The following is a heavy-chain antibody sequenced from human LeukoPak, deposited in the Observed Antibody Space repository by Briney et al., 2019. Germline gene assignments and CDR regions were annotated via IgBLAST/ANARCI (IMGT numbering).Heavy chain of an antibody. CDR3: AKDRIAARWGFDY. Sequence: GGSLRLSCAASGFNFNSHSMNWVRQVPGKGLEWVSHISSSSSDIYYAESVKGRFTISRDNSKNTLYLQMNSLRAEDTAVYYCAKDRIAARWGFDYWGQGTLVTVSS. CDR2: ISSSSSDI. CDR1: GFNFNSHS. V-gene: IGHV3-48*01. J-gene: IGHJ4*02. D-gene: IGHD6-6*01.